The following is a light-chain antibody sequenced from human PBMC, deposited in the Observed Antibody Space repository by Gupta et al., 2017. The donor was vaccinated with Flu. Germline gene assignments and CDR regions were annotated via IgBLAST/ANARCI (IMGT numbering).Light chain of an antibody. CDR2: KDT. CDR1: TLSNQY. Sequence: SYELTQPPSLSVSPGQTAKITCSGNTLSNQYTYWYQQKPGQAPVLVIFKDTERPSGIPERFSCYNSGNNVTSQIRGVQAEDEAADYCQSADNSGTYGLFGGGPRLTVI. CDR3: QSADNSGTYGL. J-gene: IGLJ3*02. V-gene: IGLV3-25*03.